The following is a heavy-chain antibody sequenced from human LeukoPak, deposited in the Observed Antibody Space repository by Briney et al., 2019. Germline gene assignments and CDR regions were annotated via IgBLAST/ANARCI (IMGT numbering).Heavy chain of an antibody. CDR3: ARDPLYYDSSGYSY. CDR1: GFTLSDYY. CDR2: ISSSGSTI. V-gene: IGHV3-11*01. D-gene: IGHD3-22*01. J-gene: IGHJ4*02. Sequence: SGGSLRLSCAASGFTLSDYYMSWIRQAPGKGLEWVSYISSSGSTIYYADSVKGRFTISRDNAKNSLYLQMNSLRAEDTAVYYCARDPLYYDSSGYSYWGQGTLVTVSS.